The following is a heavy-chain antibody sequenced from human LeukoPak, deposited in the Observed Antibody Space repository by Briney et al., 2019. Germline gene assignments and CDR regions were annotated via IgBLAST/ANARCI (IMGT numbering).Heavy chain of an antibody. V-gene: IGHV4-30-4*08. CDR2: IYYSGST. D-gene: IGHD2-2*02. Sequence: SQTLSLTCTVSGGSISSGDYYWSWIRQPPGKGLEWIGYIYYSGSTYYNPSLKSRVTISVDTSKNQFSLKLSSVTAADTAVYYCAREGLVYCSSTSCYTYWGQGTLVTVSS. CDR3: AREGLVYCSSTSCYTY. J-gene: IGHJ4*02. CDR1: GGSISSGDYY.